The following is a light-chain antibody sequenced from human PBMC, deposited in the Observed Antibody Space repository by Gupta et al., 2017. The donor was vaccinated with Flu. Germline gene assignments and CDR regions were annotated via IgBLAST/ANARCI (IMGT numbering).Light chain of an antibody. J-gene: IGKJ2*02. V-gene: IGKV1-39*01. CDR1: QTISKF. Sequence: DIQVTQSPSFLSPSVGDRVTITCRTSQTISKFLHWYQHKPGSAPKLLIHTASNLADGVPSRFTASGSGTEFDLTISGLQPEDSAHYYCQQSYNVPRTFGQGTKL. CDR2: TAS. CDR3: QQSYNVPRT.